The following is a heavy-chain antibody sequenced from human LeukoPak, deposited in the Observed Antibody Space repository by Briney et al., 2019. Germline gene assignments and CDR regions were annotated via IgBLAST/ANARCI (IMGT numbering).Heavy chain of an antibody. CDR1: GFTFSTYA. CDR2: ISSSGTGI. J-gene: IGHJ4*02. CDR3: ARSKKVGDDSFEY. Sequence: PGGSLRLSCAASGFTFSTYAVNWVRQASGKGLEWVSYISSSGTGIYYADSVKGRFTISRDNAKLYLQMSSLRAEDTALYYCARSKKVGDDSFEYWGQGALVTVSS. D-gene: IGHD3-16*01. V-gene: IGHV3-48*03.